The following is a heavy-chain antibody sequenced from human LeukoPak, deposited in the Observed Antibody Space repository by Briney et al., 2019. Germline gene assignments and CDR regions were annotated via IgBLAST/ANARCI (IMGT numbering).Heavy chain of an antibody. Sequence: GGSLRLSCAASGFTFTDYYMTWIHQAPGKGLEWLSYISTTSTYTNYADSVKGRFTISRDNANNSLSLQMDSLRAEDTAVYYCARIKGYSSSPFDHWGQGILVTVSS. D-gene: IGHD6-6*01. V-gene: IGHV3-11*06. CDR3: ARIKGYSSSPFDH. CDR2: ISTTSTYT. J-gene: IGHJ4*02. CDR1: GFTFTDYY.